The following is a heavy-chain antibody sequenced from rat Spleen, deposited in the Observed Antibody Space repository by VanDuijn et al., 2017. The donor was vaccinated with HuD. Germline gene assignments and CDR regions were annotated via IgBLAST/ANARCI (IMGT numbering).Heavy chain of an antibody. Sequence: EVQLVESGGGLVQPGGSLRLSCAASGFTFSDYYMAWVRQAPKKGLEWVATISYDGSRTYYRDSVKGRFTISRDNAKSTLYLQMDSLRSEDTATYYCATGSYFDYWGQGVMVTVSS. CDR2: ISYDGSRT. D-gene: IGHD5-1*01. V-gene: IGHV5S10*01. CDR1: GFTFSDYY. J-gene: IGHJ2*01. CDR3: ATGSYFDY.